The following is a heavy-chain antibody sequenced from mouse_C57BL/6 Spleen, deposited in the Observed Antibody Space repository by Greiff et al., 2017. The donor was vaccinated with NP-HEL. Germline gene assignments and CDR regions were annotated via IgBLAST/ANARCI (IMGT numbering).Heavy chain of an antibody. V-gene: IGHV1-61*01. D-gene: IGHD1-1*01. J-gene: IGHJ1*03. CDR2: IYPSDSET. Sequence: VQLQQPGAELVRPGSSVKLSCKASGYTFTSYWMDWVKQRPGQGLEWIGNIYPSDSETHYNQKFKDKATLTVDKSSSTAYMQLSSLTSEDSAVYYCARSAITTVVDWYFDVWGTGTTVTVSS. CDR1: GYTFTSYW. CDR3: ARSAITTVVDWYFDV.